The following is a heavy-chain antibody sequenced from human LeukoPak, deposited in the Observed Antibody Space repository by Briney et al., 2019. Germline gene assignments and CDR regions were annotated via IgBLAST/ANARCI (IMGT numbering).Heavy chain of an antibody. D-gene: IGHD4-17*01. J-gene: IGHJ4*02. V-gene: IGHV3-33*01. CDR2: IWYDGSNK. CDR3: ARGRGVTNYYFDY. Sequence: GGSLRLSCAAPGFTFSSYGMHWVRQAPGKGLEWVAVIWYDGSNKYYADSVKGRFTISRDNSKNTLYLQMNSLRAEDTAVYYCARGRGVTNYYFDYWGQGTLVTVSS. CDR1: GFTFSSYG.